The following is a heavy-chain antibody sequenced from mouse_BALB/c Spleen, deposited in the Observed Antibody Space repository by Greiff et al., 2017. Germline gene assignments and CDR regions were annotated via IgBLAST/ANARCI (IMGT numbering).Heavy chain of an antibody. Sequence: EVQLQQSGAELVKPGASVKLSCTASGFNIKDTYMHWVKQRPEQGLEWIGRIDPANGNTKYDPKFQGKATITADTSSNTAYLQLSSLTSEDTAVYYCALHYYGSSYYFDYWGQGTTRTVSS. CDR2: IDPANGNT. V-gene: IGHV14-3*02. D-gene: IGHD1-1*01. CDR3: ALHYYGSSYYFDY. CDR1: GFNIKDTY. J-gene: IGHJ2*01.